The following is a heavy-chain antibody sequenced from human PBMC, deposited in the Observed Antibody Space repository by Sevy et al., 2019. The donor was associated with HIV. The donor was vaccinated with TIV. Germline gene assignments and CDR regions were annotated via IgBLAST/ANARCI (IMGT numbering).Heavy chain of an antibody. D-gene: IGHD3-22*01. V-gene: IGHV3-33*01. J-gene: IGHJ4*02. CDR3: ARGGYYYDNAGYYALDS. CDR1: GFTFSNYA. CDR2: IWFDGADQ. Sequence: GGSLRLSCAATGFTFSNYAMHWVRQAPGKGMEWVAIIWFDGADQYHGDSVKGRFTISRDNSKNTLYLQMNNVRVEDTAVYYCARGGYYYDNAGYYALDSWGQGTLVTVSS.